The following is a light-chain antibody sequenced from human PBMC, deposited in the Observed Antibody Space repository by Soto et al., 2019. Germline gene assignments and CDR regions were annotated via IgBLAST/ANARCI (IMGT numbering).Light chain of an antibody. J-gene: IGLJ1*01. V-gene: IGLV2-14*01. Sequence: QSVLTQPASVSGSPGQSIAISCTGTFSDVGGYDYVSWYQQHPDKAPKLMIYEVTKRPSGVSNRFSGSKSGNTASLTISGLQPEDEADYYCSSLTSGSTRVFGSGTKVTVL. CDR1: FSDVGGYDY. CDR3: SSLTSGSTRV. CDR2: EVT.